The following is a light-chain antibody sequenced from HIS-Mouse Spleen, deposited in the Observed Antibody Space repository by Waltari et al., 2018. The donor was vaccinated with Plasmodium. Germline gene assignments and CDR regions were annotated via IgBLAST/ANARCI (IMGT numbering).Light chain of an antibody. CDR3: SSYTSSSTHVV. CDR1: SSDVGGYNY. V-gene: IGLV2-14*03. J-gene: IGLJ2*01. CDR2: DVS. Sequence: QSALTQPASVSGSPGQSIHISCTGTSSDVGGYNYVPWYQQHPGKAPKLMFYDVSNRPSGVSNRSAGSRAGNTASLTISGLQAEDEADYYCSSYTSSSTHVVFGGGTKLTVL.